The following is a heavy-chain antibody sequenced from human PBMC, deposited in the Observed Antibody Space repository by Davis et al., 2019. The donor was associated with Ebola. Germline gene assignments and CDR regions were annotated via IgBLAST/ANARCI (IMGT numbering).Heavy chain of an antibody. J-gene: IGHJ3*02. V-gene: IGHV3-23*01. CDR1: GLTFNNYA. CDR3: AKDLGSRSHLFDAFDM. CDR2: ITSSGGST. Sequence: GESLKISCAASGLTFNNYAMSWVRQAPGKGLEWVSLITSSGGSTYYADSVRGRFTISRDNSKNTLYLQMNSLRAEDTAVYYCAKDLGSRSHLFDAFDMWGQGTMVTVSS. D-gene: IGHD6-6*01.